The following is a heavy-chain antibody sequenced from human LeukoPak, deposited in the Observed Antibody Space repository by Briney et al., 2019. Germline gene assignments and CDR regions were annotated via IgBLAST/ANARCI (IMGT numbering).Heavy chain of an antibody. V-gene: IGHV4-59*01. Sequence: SETLSLTCTVSGGSISSYYWSWIRQPPGKGLEWIGYIYYSGGTNYNPSLKSRVTISVDTSKNQFSLKLSSVTAADTAVYYCARVRYSGSYPLFDYWGQGTLVTVSS. CDR2: IYYSGGT. D-gene: IGHD1-26*01. CDR1: GGSISSYY. J-gene: IGHJ4*02. CDR3: ARVRYSGSYPLFDY.